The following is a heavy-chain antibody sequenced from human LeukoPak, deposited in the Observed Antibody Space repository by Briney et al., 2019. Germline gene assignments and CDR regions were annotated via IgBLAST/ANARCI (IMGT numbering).Heavy chain of an antibody. V-gene: IGHV4-4*09. Sequence: PSETLSLTCTVSGASISSYYWSWIRQSPGKGLECIGYVYASGSTNYNPSLKSRVATSIDTSKNQFSLKLGSVTAAVTAVYYCARQSSGNWFDPWGQGTLVTVSS. J-gene: IGHJ5*02. CDR2: VYASGST. CDR3: ARQSSGNWFDP. CDR1: GASISSYY.